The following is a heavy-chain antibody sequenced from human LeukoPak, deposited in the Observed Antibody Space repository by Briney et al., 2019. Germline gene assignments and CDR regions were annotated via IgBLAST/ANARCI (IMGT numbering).Heavy chain of an antibody. D-gene: IGHD3-10*01. J-gene: IGHJ4*02. CDR1: GYTFTSYG. V-gene: IGHV1-69*13. CDR3: ALTDRPNLRGVIILDY. Sequence: GASVKVSCKASGYTFTSYGISWVRQAPGQGLEWMGGIIPIFGTANYAQKFQGRVTITADESTSTAYMELSSLRSEDTAVYYCALTDRPNLRGVIILDYWGQGTLVTVSS. CDR2: IIPIFGTA.